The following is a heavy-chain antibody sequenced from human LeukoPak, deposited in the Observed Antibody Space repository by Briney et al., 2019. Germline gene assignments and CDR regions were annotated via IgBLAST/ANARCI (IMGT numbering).Heavy chain of an antibody. CDR3: ASGQPIFGVVIAYYMDV. J-gene: IGHJ6*03. CDR2: IKHDGSEKQDGSEK. Sequence: PGGSLRLSCAASGFTFSQYWMSWVRQAPGKGLEWVANIKHDGSEKQDGSEKNYVDSVKGRFTISRDNAKNSLYLQMNSLRSEDTAVYYCASGQPIFGVVIAYYMDVWGKGTTVTVSS. CDR1: GFTFSQYW. V-gene: IGHV3-7*03. D-gene: IGHD3-3*01.